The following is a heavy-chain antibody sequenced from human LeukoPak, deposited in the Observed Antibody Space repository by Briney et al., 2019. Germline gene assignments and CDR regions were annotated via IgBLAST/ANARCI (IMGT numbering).Heavy chain of an antibody. CDR1: GGTFSSYA. J-gene: IGHJ6*02. Sequence: ASVKVSCKASGGTFSSYAISWVRQAPGHGLEWMGGIIPIFGTANYAQKFQGRVTITADESTSTAYMELSSLRSEDTAVYYCARVITMVRGVLLYYYYGMDVWGQGTTVTVSS. CDR3: ARVITMVRGVLLYYYYGMDV. V-gene: IGHV1-69*13. CDR2: IIPIFGTA. D-gene: IGHD3-10*01.